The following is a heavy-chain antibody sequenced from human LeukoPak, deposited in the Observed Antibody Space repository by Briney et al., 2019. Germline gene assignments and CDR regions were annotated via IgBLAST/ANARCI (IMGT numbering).Heavy chain of an antibody. D-gene: IGHD3-10*01. J-gene: IGHJ5*02. V-gene: IGHV4-39*01. Sequence: SETLSLTCTLSGGSISSSSYYWGWIRQPPGKGLEWIGSIYYSGSTYYNPSLKSRVTISVDTSKNQFSLKLSSVTAADTAVYYCARHEGGSGSYLGWFDPWGQGTLVTVSS. CDR3: ARHEGGSGSYLGWFDP. CDR1: GGSISSSSYY. CDR2: IYYSGST.